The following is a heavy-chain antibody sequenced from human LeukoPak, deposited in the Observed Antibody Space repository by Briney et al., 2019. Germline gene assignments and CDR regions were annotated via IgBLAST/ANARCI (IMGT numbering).Heavy chain of an antibody. V-gene: IGHV3-23*01. D-gene: IGHD5-18*01. Sequence: GGSLRLSCAASGFTFSSYAMSWVRQAPGKGLEWVSAISGSGGSTYYADSVKGRFAISRDNSKNTLYLQMNSLRAGDTAVYYCASNMELMVSDWYFDLWGRGTLVTVSS. CDR3: ASNMELMVSDWYFDL. CDR1: GFTFSSYA. CDR2: ISGSGGST. J-gene: IGHJ2*01.